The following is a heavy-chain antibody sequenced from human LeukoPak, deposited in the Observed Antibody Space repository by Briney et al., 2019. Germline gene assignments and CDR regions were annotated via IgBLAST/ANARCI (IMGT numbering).Heavy chain of an antibody. CDR2: ISSSGSTV. Sequence: GGSLRLSCAASGFTFSSYEMNWVRQAPGKGLEWVSYISSSGSTVYYADSVKGRFSISRDNAKNSLYLQMNSLRAEDTAVYYCARGGPWFDPWDQGTLVTVSS. V-gene: IGHV3-48*03. D-gene: IGHD3-10*01. CDR1: GFTFSSYE. CDR3: ARGGPWFDP. J-gene: IGHJ5*02.